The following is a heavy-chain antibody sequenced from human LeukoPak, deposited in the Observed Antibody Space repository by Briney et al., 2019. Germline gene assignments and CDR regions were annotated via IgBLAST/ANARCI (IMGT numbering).Heavy chain of an antibody. CDR1: GFTFSRYW. J-gene: IGHJ4*02. V-gene: IGHV3-7*01. D-gene: IGHD3-10*01. CDR2: IKNDGSEE. CDR3: ARAIRGSAVDTGDR. Sequence: GSLSLSCAASGFTFSRYWMRWVRQAPGKGLEGVANIKNDGSEEYYVDSVKGRFTISRDNARNSLFLQMNSLTVEDTAVYYCARAIRGSAVDTGDRWGQGTLVTVSS.